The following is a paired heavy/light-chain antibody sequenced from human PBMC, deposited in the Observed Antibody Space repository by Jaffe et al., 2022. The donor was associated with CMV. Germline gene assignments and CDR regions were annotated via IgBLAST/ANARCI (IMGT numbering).Light chain of an antibody. CDR3: MQGLYSPPT. V-gene: IGKV2-29*02. Sequence: VVMTQTPLSLSVTPGQPASISCKSSQSLLYSDGKTYLFWYLQKPGQSPRLLIYGLSSRFSGVPDRFSGSGSGTDFTLKISRVEAEDVGVYYCMQGLYSPPTFGQGTKVEIK. CDR1: QSLLYSDGKTY. J-gene: IGKJ1*01. CDR2: GLS.
Heavy chain of an antibody. CDR2: IGSSGGST. D-gene: IGHD3-3*01. V-gene: IGHV3-23*04. J-gene: IGHJ4*02. CDR1: GFTFTDYG. Sequence: EVQLVESGGDLVQPGGSLRLSCAASGFTFTDYGMSWVRQTPTQGLQWISTIGSSGGSTWYADSVKGRFTISRDNLKNTVYLQMNSLRAEDTAVYYCAKGFWSGYWRYDYWGQGTQVTVSS. CDR3: AKGFWSGYWRYDY.